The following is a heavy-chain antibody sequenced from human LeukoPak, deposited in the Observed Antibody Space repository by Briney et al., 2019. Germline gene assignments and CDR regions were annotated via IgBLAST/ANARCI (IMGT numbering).Heavy chain of an antibody. CDR2: IKQDGSEK. Sequence: GGSLRLSCAASGFIFSGYWMTWVRQAPGKGLEWVANIKQDGSEKYYVDSVKGRFTISRDNAKNSLYLQMNSLRAEDTALYYCARGKGATESRHYSWFDPWGQGTLVTISS. V-gene: IGHV3-7*01. J-gene: IGHJ5*02. CDR3: ARGKGATESRHYSWFDP. CDR1: GFIFSGYW. D-gene: IGHD1-26*01.